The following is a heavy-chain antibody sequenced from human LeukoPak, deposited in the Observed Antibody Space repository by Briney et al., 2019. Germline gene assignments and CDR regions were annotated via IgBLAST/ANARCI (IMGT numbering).Heavy chain of an antibody. V-gene: IGHV3-33*06. CDR2: IWSEGSNK. CDR1: GFTFSSYG. CDR3: AKERSALLLWFGELFDY. Sequence: GGSLRLSCAASGFTFSSYGMHWVRQAPGKGLEWVAVIWSEGSNKYYADSVKGRFTISRDNSKNTLYLQMNSLRAEDTAVYYCAKERSALLLWFGELFDYWGQGTLVTVSS. J-gene: IGHJ4*02. D-gene: IGHD3-10*01.